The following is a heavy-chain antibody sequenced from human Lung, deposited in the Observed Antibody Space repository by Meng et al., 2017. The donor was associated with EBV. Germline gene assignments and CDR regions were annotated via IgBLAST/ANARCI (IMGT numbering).Heavy chain of an antibody. D-gene: IGHD3-22*01. CDR1: GGSISRSDW. CDR3: ASSDYYRSDY. V-gene: IGHV4-4*02. CDR2: TSHSGST. Sequence: GRLRESGPGLVKPSETLSLTCAVSGGSISRSDWWSWVRQPPGKGLEWIGETSHSGSTNYSPSLKSRVTISLDKSKNQLSLKLNSVTAADTAVYYCASSDYYRSDYWGQGTLVTVSS. J-gene: IGHJ4*02.